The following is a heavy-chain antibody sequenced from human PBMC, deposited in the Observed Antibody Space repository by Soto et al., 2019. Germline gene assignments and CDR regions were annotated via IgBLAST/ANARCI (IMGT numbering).Heavy chain of an antibody. CDR1: GYIFTNND. CDR2: MNPGSGDT. Sequence: ASVKVSCKVSGYIFTNNDVSWVRQATGQGLEWMGWMNPGSGDTGYAQKFQGRVTMTRNISIATAYMELSSLRADDTAIYYCARMASFVSLNWFDPRGHVTPFTASS. V-gene: IGHV1-8*01. CDR3: ARMASFVSLNWFDP. J-gene: IGHJ5*02.